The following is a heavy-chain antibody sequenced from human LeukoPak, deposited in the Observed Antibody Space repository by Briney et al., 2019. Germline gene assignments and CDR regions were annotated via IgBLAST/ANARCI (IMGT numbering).Heavy chain of an antibody. CDR2: INPNSGGA. CDR3: ARDSATSTSCCNWFDP. V-gene: IGHV1-2*02. J-gene: IGHJ5*02. D-gene: IGHD2-2*01. Sequence: ASVKVSCKASGYTFNGYYMHWVRQAPGQGLEWMGWINPNSGGANYAQKLQGRVTMTTDTSTSTAYMELRSLRSDDTAVYYCARDSATSTSCCNWFDPWGQGTLVTVSS. CDR1: GYTFNGYY.